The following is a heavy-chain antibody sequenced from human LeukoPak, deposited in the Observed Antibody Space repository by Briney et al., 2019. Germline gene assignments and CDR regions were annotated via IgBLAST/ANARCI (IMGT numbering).Heavy chain of an antibody. CDR1: GGSISSYY. CDR3: ARGDGSGSYSYYYYYMDV. J-gene: IGHJ6*03. Sequence: PSETLSLTCTVSGGSISSYYWSWIRQPPGKGLEWIGYIYYSGSTNYNPSLKSRVTISVDTSKNQFSLKLSSVTAADTAVYYCARGDGSGSYSYYYYYMDVWGKGTTVTVSS. V-gene: IGHV4-59*01. CDR2: IYYSGST. D-gene: IGHD3-10*01.